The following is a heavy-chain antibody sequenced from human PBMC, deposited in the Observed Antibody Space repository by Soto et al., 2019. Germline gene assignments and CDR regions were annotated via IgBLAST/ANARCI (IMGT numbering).Heavy chain of an antibody. CDR3: AKDPYYDYVWGSYRSPYGMDV. CDR2: ISGSGGST. D-gene: IGHD3-16*02. Sequence: GGSLRLSCAASGFTFSSYAMSWVRQAPGKGLEWVSAISGSGGSTYYADSVKGRFTISRDNSKNTLYLQMNSLRAEDTAVYYCAKDPYYDYVWGSYRSPYGMDVWGQGTTVTVSS. V-gene: IGHV3-23*01. J-gene: IGHJ6*02. CDR1: GFTFSSYA.